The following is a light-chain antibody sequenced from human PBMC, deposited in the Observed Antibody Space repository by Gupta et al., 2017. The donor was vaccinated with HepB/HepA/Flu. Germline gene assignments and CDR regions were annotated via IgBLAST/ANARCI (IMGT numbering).Light chain of an antibody. V-gene: IGKV3-20*01. J-gene: IGKJ1*01. Sequence: IVLTQSPGPLSLSPGERATLSCRAVRSVSSRFVGWYQQKPGQAPSLLIYGTSTRATGTPARFSGSGSGTGFTLTISRLQPEDFAMYYCQYYGSPPWTFGQGTKVEIK. CDR2: GTS. CDR3: QYYGSPPWT. CDR1: RSVSSRF.